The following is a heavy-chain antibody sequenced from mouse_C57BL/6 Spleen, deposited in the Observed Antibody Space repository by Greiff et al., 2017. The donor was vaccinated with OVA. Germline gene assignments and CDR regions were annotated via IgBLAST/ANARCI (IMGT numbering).Heavy chain of an antibody. CDR1: GFTFSSYA. Sequence: DVQLVESGGGLVKPGGSLKLSCAASGFTFSSYAMSWVRQTPEKRLEWVATISDGGSYTYYPDNVKGRFTISRDNAKNNLYLQMSHLKSEDTAMYYCARDGGYYGSSYLFDYWGQGTTLTVSS. D-gene: IGHD1-1*01. J-gene: IGHJ2*01. CDR2: ISDGGSYT. V-gene: IGHV5-4*01. CDR3: ARDGGYYGSSYLFDY.